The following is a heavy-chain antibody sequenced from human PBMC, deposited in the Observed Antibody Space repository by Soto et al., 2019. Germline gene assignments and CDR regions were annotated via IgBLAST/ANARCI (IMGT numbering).Heavy chain of an antibody. J-gene: IGHJ6*02. Sequence: PSETLSLTCTVSGGSISSSSYYWGWIRQPPGKGLEWIGGIYYSGSTYYNPSLKSRVTISVDTSKNQFSLKLSSVTAADTAVYNSRGSRIVGAPGEYYGMDVWGQGTTVTVSS. V-gene: IGHV4-39*01. CDR3: RGSRIVGAPGEYYGMDV. CDR1: GGSISSSSYY. CDR2: IYYSGST. D-gene: IGHD1-26*01.